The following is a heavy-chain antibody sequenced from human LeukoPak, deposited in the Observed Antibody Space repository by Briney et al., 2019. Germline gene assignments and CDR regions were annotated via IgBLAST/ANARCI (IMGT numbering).Heavy chain of an antibody. V-gene: IGHV1-2*04. J-gene: IGHJ4*02. Sequence: EASVKVSCKASGYTFTGYYMHWVRQAPGQGLEWMGWINPNSGGTNYAQKSQGWVTMTRDTSISTAYMELSRLRSDDTAVYYCATLGGSGSFDYWGQGTLVTVSS. CDR2: INPNSGGT. CDR3: ATLGGSGSFDY. D-gene: IGHD3-10*01. CDR1: GYTFTGYY.